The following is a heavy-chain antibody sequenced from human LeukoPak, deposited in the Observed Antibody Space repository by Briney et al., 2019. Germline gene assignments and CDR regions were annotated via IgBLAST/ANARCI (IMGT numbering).Heavy chain of an antibody. CDR2: IYYSGST. D-gene: IGHD1-1*01. CDR3: ARVYNWNDELAFDI. V-gene: IGHV4-30-4*08. Sequence: SETLSLTCTVSGGSISSGDYYWSWIRQPPGKGLEWIGYIYYSGSTYYNPSLKSRVTISVDTSKNQFSLKLSSVTAADTAVYYCARVYNWNDELAFDIWGQGTMVTVSS. J-gene: IGHJ3*02. CDR1: GGSISSGDYY.